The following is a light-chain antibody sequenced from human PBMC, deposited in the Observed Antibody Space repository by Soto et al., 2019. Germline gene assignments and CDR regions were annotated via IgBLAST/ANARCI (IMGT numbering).Light chain of an antibody. V-gene: IGLV2-23*02. Sequence: QSVLTQPAAVSGSPGQSITISCTGTSSDVGYYNLVSWYQQHPGKAPKLMIYEVSKRPSGVSNRFSGSKSGNTASLTISGLQAEDEADYYCCSYAGSTTHYVFGTGTQLTVL. CDR1: SSDVGYYNL. CDR2: EVS. J-gene: IGLJ1*01. CDR3: CSYAGSTTHYV.